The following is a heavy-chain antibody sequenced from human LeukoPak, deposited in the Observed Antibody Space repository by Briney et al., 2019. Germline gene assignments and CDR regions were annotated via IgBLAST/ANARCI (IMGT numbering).Heavy chain of an antibody. J-gene: IGHJ3*02. CDR1: GYTFTNYD. Sequence: ASVKVSCKASGYTFTNYDINWVRQATGQGLEWMGWMNPNSGNTGYAQKFQGRVTITRNTSISTAYMELSSLRSEDTAVYYCARGFYYDSSGYYYELAFDIWGQGTMVTVSS. CDR2: MNPNSGNT. CDR3: ARGFYYDSSGYYYELAFDI. D-gene: IGHD3-22*01. V-gene: IGHV1-8*01.